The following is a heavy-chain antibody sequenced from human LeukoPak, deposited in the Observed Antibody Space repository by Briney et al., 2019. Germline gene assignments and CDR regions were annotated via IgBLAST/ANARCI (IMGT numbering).Heavy chain of an antibody. CDR3: AKDLGAGPYGPDY. V-gene: IGHV3-23*01. D-gene: IGHD4-17*01. Sequence: GGSLRLSCAASGFTFSSYAMSWVRQAPGKGLEWVSSISGSGGSTYYADSVKGRFTISRDNSKNTLYLQMNSLRAEDTAVYYCAKDLGAGPYGPDYWGQGTLVTVSS. CDR1: GFTFSSYA. J-gene: IGHJ4*02. CDR2: ISGSGGST.